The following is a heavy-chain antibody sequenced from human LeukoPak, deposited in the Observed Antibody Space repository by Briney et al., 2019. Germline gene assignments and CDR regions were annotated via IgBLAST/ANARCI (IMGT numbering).Heavy chain of an antibody. CDR1: GYSISSAYY. V-gene: IGHV4-38-2*02. D-gene: IGHD5-24*01. Sequence: SETLSLTCSVSGYSISSAYYWGWIRQPPGKGLEWIGEINHSGSTNYNPSLKSRVTISVDTSKNQFSLKLSSVTAADTAVYYCARGRWLQKWGQGTLVTVSS. CDR2: INHSGST. J-gene: IGHJ4*02. CDR3: ARGRWLQK.